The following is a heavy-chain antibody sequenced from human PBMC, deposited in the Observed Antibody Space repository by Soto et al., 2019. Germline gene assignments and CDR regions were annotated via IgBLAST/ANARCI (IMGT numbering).Heavy chain of an antibody. CDR2: ISGSGNRT. V-gene: IGHV3-23*01. D-gene: IGHD1-26*01. CDR1: GFTLSSYA. CDR3: AKEVPSGSYSHYFYGLDV. Sequence: EVQLLESGGGLVQPGGSLRLSCAASGFTLSSYAMSWVRQAPGKGLEWVSAISGSGNRTFHADSVKGRFTISRDNSKNALYLQMNSLRVEDTAVYHCAKEVPSGSYSHYFYGLDVWGQGTTVTVSS. J-gene: IGHJ6*01.